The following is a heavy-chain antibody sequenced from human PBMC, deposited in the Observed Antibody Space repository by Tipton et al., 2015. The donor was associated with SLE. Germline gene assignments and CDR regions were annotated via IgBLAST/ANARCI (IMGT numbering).Heavy chain of an antibody. CDR3: ARPESVLQHDSFDV. J-gene: IGHJ3*01. V-gene: IGHV4-59*05. D-gene: IGHD3-10*02. Sequence: TLSLTCAVSSASVPRYTWSWIRQPAGKGLEWIGSIHYDGSTYYNPSLRRRVTISIDTSKNQFSLKLSSVTAADTAVYYCARPESVLQHDSFDVWGQGTLVTVSS. CDR1: SASVPRYT. CDR2: IHYDGST.